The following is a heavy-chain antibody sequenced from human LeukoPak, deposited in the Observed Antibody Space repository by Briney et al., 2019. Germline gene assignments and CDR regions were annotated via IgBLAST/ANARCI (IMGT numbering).Heavy chain of an antibody. D-gene: IGHD4-17*01. Sequence: GGSLRLSCAASGFTFSSYEMNWVRQAPGKGLEWVSYISISGSTMYYADSVKGRFTISRDNAKNSLYLQMNSLRAEDTAVYYCARDLRNYGDYDVDDYWGQGTLVTVSS. V-gene: IGHV3-48*03. J-gene: IGHJ4*02. CDR1: GFTFSSYE. CDR3: ARDLRNYGDYDVDDY. CDR2: ISISGSTM.